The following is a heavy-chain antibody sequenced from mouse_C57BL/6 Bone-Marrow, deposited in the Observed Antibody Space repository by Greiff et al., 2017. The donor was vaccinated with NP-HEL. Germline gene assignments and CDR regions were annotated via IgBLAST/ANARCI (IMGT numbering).Heavy chain of an antibody. V-gene: IGHV1-26*01. J-gene: IGHJ2*01. CDR3: AYDYDGSLDY. CDR1: GYTFTDYY. Sequence: EVQLQQSGPELVKPGASVKISCKASGYTFTDYYMNWVKQSHGKSLEWIGDINPNNGGTSYNQKFKGKATLTVDKSASTAYMELRSLTSEDSAVYYCAYDYDGSLDYWGQGTTLTVSS. CDR2: INPNNGGT. D-gene: IGHD2-4*01.